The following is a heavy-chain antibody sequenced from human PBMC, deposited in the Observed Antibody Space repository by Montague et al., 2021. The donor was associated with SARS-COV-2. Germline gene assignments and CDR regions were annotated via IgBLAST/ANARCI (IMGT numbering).Heavy chain of an antibody. D-gene: IGHD6-13*01. J-gene: IGHJ6*02. CDR1: GDSVSRNSAA. CDR2: TYYRSKWYN. Sequence: CAISGDSVSRNSAAWNWLRQSPSRGLEWLGRTYYRSKWYNDYAVSVKSRITINPDTSKNQFSLQLNSVTPEDTAVYYCASGRMVPYSSSWTTLYYYYGMDVWGQGTTVTVSS. CDR3: ASGRMVPYSSSWTTLYYYYGMDV. V-gene: IGHV6-1*01.